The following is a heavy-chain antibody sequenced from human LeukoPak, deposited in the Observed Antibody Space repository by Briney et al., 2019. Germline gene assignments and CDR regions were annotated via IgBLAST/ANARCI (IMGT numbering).Heavy chain of an antibody. D-gene: IGHD1-26*01. CDR2: INPNSGGT. V-gene: IGHV1-2*02. CDR3: ARDIDGSYYFDY. Sequence: VASVKVSCKASGGTFSSYAISWVRQAPGQGLEWMGWINPNSGGTNYAQKFQGRVTMTRDTSISTAYMELSRLRSDDTAVYYCARDIDGSYYFDYWGQGTLVTVSS. CDR1: GGTFSSYA. J-gene: IGHJ4*02.